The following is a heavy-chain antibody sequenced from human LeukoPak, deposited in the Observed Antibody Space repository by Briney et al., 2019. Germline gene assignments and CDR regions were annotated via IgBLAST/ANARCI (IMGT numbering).Heavy chain of an antibody. V-gene: IGHV4-39*01. J-gene: IGHJ4*02. CDR3: ATHSSVYGSGSYLHC. CDR1: GGSISSSSYY. Sequence: SETLSLTCTVSGGSISSSSYYWGWIRQPPGKGLEWIGSISYSWSGYYNPSLKRRVTMSVDTSKNQFSLRLSSVTATDTAVYYCATHSSVYGSGSYLHCWGQGTLVTVSS. D-gene: IGHD3-10*01. CDR2: ISYSWSG.